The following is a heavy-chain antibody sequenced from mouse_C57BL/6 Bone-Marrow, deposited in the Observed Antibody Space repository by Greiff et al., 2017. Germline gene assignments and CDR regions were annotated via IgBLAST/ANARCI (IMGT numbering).Heavy chain of an antibody. Sequence: QVQLQQSDAELVKPGASVKISCKVSGYTFTDHTIHWMKQRPEQGLEWIGYIYPRDGSTKYNEKFKGKATLTADKSSSTAYMQLNSLTSEDSAVYFCARRFFITTVDWYFDVWGTGTTVTVSS. CDR2: IYPRDGST. CDR1: GYTFTDHT. D-gene: IGHD1-1*01. CDR3: ARRFFITTVDWYFDV. J-gene: IGHJ1*03. V-gene: IGHV1-78*01.